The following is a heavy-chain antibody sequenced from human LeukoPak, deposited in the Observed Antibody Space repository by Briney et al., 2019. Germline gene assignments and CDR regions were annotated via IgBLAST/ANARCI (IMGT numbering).Heavy chain of an antibody. CDR2: IYYSGST. V-gene: IGHV4-59*01. CDR3: ARGHMVRGQPDAFDI. CDR1: GGSISSYY. J-gene: IGHJ3*02. D-gene: IGHD3-10*01. Sequence: PSETMSLTCTVSGGSISSYYWSWIRQPPGKGLEWIGYIYYSGSTNYNPSLKSRVTISVDTSKHQFSLKLSSVTAADTAVYYCARGHMVRGQPDAFDIWGQGTMVTVSS.